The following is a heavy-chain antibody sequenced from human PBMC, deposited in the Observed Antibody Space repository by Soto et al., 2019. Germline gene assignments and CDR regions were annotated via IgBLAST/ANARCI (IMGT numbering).Heavy chain of an antibody. Sequence: QVQMVQSGAEVKKPGASVKVSCKASGYTFTSYGISWVRQAPGQGLERMGWISAYNGNTNYAQKLQGRVTMTTDTPTSTAYMELRSLRSDDTAVYYCARDRGYSYGRYYYYYYYMDVWGKGTTVTVSS. CDR2: ISAYNGNT. J-gene: IGHJ6*03. V-gene: IGHV1-18*01. CDR1: GYTFTSYG. CDR3: ARDRGYSYGRYYYYYYYMDV. D-gene: IGHD5-18*01.